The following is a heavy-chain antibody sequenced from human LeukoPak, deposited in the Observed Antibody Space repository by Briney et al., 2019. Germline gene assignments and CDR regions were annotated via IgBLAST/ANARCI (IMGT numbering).Heavy chain of an antibody. CDR2: ISWNSGSI. Sequence: GGSLRLSCAASGFTFDDYAMHWVRHAPGKGLEWVSGISWNSGSIGYADSVKGRFTISRDNAKNSLYLQMNSLRAEDMALYYCAKASKDSSGYSNDAFDIWGQRTMVTVSS. V-gene: IGHV3-9*03. J-gene: IGHJ3*02. CDR3: AKASKDSSGYSNDAFDI. D-gene: IGHD3-22*01. CDR1: GFTFDDYA.